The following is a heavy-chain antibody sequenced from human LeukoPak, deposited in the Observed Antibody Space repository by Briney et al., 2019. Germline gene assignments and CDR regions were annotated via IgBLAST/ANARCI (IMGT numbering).Heavy chain of an antibody. D-gene: IGHD2-2*01. V-gene: IGHV1-2*02. CDR3: ARVICSSTSCYYRLGY. CDR2: INPNSGGT. Sequence: ASVKVSCKASGYTFTGYYMHWVRQAPGQGLEWMGWINPNSGGTNYAQKFQGRVTMTRDTSISTAYMKLSRLRSDDTAVYYCARVICSSTSCYYRLGYWGQGTLVTVSS. J-gene: IGHJ4*02. CDR1: GYTFTGYY.